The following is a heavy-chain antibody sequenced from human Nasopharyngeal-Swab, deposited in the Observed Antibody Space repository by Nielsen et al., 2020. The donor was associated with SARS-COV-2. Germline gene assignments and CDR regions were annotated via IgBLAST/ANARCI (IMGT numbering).Heavy chain of an antibody. CDR2: IPYDATNK. V-gene: IGHV3-30-3*01. CDR3: ARDGEYCRGSKCFIDYNYMDV. J-gene: IGHJ6*03. D-gene: IGHD2/OR15-2a*01. CDR1: GFTFSSYG. Sequence: GGSLRLSCSASGFTFSSYGFHWVRQAPGKGLEWVSAIPYDATNKYSADSVKGRFPISSDNSKNTLYLQMNSLRTEDPALYYCARDGEYCRGSKCFIDYNYMDVWGTGTTVTVSS.